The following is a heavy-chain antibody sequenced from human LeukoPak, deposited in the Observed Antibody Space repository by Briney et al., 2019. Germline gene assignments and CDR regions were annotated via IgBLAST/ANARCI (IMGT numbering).Heavy chain of an antibody. V-gene: IGHV4-31*03. CDR1: GASISSGDYY. CDR3: AKDRYIVATFRWFDP. CDR2: IYYSGSS. J-gene: IGHJ5*02. D-gene: IGHD5-12*01. Sequence: SETLSLTCTVSGASISSGDYYWSWIRQHPGKGLEWIGHIYYSGSSYYNPSLKSRVTISVDTSKNKFSLKLRSVTAADTAVYYCAKDRYIVATFRWFDPWGQGTLVTVSS.